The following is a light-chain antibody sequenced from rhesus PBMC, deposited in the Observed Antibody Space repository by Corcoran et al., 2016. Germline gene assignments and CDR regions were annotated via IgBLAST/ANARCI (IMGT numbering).Light chain of an antibody. CDR1: QGISNW. Sequence: DIQMTQSPSSLSASVGDRVTITCRASQGISNWLAWYQQKPGKAPKLLIYRASNLETGVPSRFSGSGSVTDFTLTISSLQPEDIATYYCKQHDNSPWTFGQGTKVEIK. J-gene: IGKJ1*01. V-gene: IGKV1-69*01. CDR2: RAS. CDR3: KQHDNSPWT.